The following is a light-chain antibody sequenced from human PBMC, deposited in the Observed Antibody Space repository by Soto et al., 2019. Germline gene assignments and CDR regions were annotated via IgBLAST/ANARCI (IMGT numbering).Light chain of an antibody. CDR1: SSDVGGYKY. Sequence: QSALTQPRSVSGSPGQSVTISCTGTSSDVGGYKYVSWYQQHPGNAPNFIIYDVSERPSGVHDGFSGAKTGNTASLTISGREDEDDADYYCCSSAGSYSCVFGGGTQLTVL. V-gene: IGLV2-11*01. CDR3: CSSAGSYSCV. CDR2: DVS. J-gene: IGLJ3*02.